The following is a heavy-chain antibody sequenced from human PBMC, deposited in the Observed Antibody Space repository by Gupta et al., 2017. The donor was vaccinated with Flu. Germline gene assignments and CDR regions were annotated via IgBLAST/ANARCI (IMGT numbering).Heavy chain of an antibody. Sequence: DVQLWESGGALVQPGESLGLSCSGSGSPFTDYDIYCVCRRPGRGLEWVSGITNRGTDTFDTASAKGSFTISRDNWEDTLFLQMRSLSIDDTAVYFCVKAGDRYHIGWTLPHFDSWGRGTQVSVSS. J-gene: IGHJ2*01. CDR2: ITNRGTDT. CDR1: GSPFTDYD. CDR3: VKAGDRYHIGWTLPHFDS. V-gene: IGHV3-23*05. D-gene: IGHD3-9*01.